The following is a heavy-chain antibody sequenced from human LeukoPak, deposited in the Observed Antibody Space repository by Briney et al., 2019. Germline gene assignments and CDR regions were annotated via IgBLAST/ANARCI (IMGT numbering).Heavy chain of an antibody. D-gene: IGHD1-1*01. Sequence: ASVKVSCKASGYTFINYGINWVRQAPGQGLEWMGWISAYYGITIYAQKLQDRVTMTTDTSTSTAYMDLRSLRSDDTAVYYCARDSGSGWFDPWGQGTLVTVSS. CDR1: GYTFINYG. CDR3: ARDSGSGWFDP. J-gene: IGHJ5*02. V-gene: IGHV1-18*01. CDR2: ISAYYGIT.